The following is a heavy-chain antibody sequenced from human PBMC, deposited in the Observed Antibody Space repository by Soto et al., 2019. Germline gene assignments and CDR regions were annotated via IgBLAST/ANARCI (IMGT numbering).Heavy chain of an antibody. J-gene: IGHJ4*02. CDR2: IKSKTDGGTT. V-gene: IGHV3-15*07. CDR1: VFTFSNAW. D-gene: IGHD3-22*01. CDR3: TRGYYDSSGYFAY. Sequence: GGSLRLSCAAAVFTFSNAWMNWVRQAPGKGLEWVGRIKSKTDGGTTDYAAPLKGRITISRDDAKNTLYLQMNSLKTEDTAVYYCTRGYYDSSGYFAYWGQGTLVTVSS.